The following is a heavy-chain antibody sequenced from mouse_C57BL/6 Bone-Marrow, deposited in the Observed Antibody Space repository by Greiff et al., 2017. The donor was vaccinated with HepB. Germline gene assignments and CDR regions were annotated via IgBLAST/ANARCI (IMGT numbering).Heavy chain of an antibody. V-gene: IGHV1-81*01. Sequence: QVHVKQSGAELARPGASVKLSCKASGYTFTSYGISWVKPRTGQGLEWIGEIYPRSGNTYYNEKFKGKATLTADKSSSTAYMELRSLTSEDSAVYFCAREEGNWDPYWYFDVWGTGTTVTVSS. CDR2: IYPRSGNT. D-gene: IGHD4-1*01. CDR1: GYTFTSYG. CDR3: AREEGNWDPYWYFDV. J-gene: IGHJ1*03.